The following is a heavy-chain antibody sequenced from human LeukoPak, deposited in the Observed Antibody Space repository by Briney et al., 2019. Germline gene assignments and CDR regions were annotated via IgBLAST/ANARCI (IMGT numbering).Heavy chain of an antibody. Sequence: SVKVSCKASGDTFSSYAISWVRQAPGQGLEWMGRIIPILGIANYAQKFQGRVTITADKSTSTAYMELSSLRSEDTAVYYCAILYHSSSSVWAGGWGQGTLVTVSS. V-gene: IGHV1-69*04. CDR1: GDTFSSYA. CDR3: AILYHSSSSVWAGG. CDR2: IIPILGIA. J-gene: IGHJ4*02. D-gene: IGHD6-6*01.